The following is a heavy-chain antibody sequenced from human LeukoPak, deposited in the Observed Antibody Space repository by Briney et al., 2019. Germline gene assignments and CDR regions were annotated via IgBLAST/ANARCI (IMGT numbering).Heavy chain of an antibody. J-gene: IGHJ4*02. CDR2: IYTSGIT. Sequence: SETLSLTCTVSGGSISSYYWIWIRQPPGKGLEWIGSIYTSGITNYSPSLESRLTMSLGTSKNQISLRLSSVTAADTAVYYCARKDGDFWGQRTLVTVSS. CDR1: GGSISSYY. CDR3: ARKDGDF. V-gene: IGHV4-4*07.